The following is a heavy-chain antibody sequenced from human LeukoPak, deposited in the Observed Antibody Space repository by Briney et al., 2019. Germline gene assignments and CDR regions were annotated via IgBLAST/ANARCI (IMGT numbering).Heavy chain of an antibody. J-gene: IGHJ4*02. CDR3: ASSGYGDYEKGFDY. Sequence: SETLSLTCTVPGGSISRYYWSWIRQPAGKGLEWIGRIYTSGSTNYNPSLKSRVTMSVDTSKNQFSLKLSSVTAADTAVYYCASSGYGDYEKGFDYWGQGTLVTVSS. D-gene: IGHD4-17*01. V-gene: IGHV4-4*07. CDR2: IYTSGST. CDR1: GGSISRYY.